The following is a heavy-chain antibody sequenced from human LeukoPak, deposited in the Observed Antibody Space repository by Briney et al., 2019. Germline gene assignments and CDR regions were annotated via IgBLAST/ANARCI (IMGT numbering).Heavy chain of an antibody. J-gene: IGHJ3*02. V-gene: IGHV5-51*01. CDR1: GSSFTSYW. Sequence: LGESLQISCKGSGSSFTSYWIGWVRQLPGKGLERMGIIYPGDSDTRYSPSFQGQVTISADKSISTAYLQWSSLKASDTAMYYCARRTYCSSTSCFDAFDIWGQGTMVTVSS. CDR2: IYPGDSDT. CDR3: ARRTYCSSTSCFDAFDI. D-gene: IGHD2-2*01.